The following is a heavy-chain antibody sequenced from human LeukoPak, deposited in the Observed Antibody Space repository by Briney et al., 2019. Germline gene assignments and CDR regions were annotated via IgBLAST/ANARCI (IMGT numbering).Heavy chain of an antibody. CDR3: ATWAFYHGLDV. Sequence: PGGSLRLSCTASGFNFDKYAMHWVRQRPGKGLEWVAVISADGTTDHADSVKGRFTVSRDNSKESLFLQMSSLRDEDTVLYYCATWAFYHGLDVWGQGTTVTVSS. J-gene: IGHJ6*02. CDR2: ISADGTT. D-gene: IGHD1-26*01. V-gene: IGHV3-43*02. CDR1: GFNFDKYA.